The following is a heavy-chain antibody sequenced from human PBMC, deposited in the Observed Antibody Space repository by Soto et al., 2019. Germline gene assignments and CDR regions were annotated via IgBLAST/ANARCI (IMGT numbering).Heavy chain of an antibody. CDR1: GGSISSGDYY. Sequence: SETLSLTCTVSGGSISSGDYYWSWIRQHPGKGLEWIGYIFYSGSTYYNPSLKSRVTISVDTSKNQFSLKLSSVTAADTAVYYCASLPYGSGIHYFDYWGQGTLVTVSS. J-gene: IGHJ4*02. V-gene: IGHV4-31*03. CDR2: IFYSGST. CDR3: ASLPYGSGIHYFDY. D-gene: IGHD3-10*01.